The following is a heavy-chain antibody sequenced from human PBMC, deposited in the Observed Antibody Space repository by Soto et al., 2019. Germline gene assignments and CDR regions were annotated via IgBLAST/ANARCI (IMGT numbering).Heavy chain of an antibody. CDR3: ARDMGPQTSYFYGMDI. J-gene: IGHJ6*02. CDR2: TFYTGTT. D-gene: IGHD3-9*01. V-gene: IGHV4-59*01. Sequence: SDTLSITSHVSGDSINSFYWAWVRQAPNKGLEWIGYTFYTGTTNYNPSLKNRVTISVDKSRNQFSLRLISVTAADTAIYFCARDMGPQTSYFYGMDIWGPGTSVTVSS. CDR1: GDSINSFY.